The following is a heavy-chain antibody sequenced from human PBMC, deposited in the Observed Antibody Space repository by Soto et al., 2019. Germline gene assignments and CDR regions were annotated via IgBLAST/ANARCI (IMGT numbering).Heavy chain of an antibody. Sequence: GGSLRLSCAASGFTFSSYAMSWVRQAPGKGLEWVSGMSGSGGSTHSADSVKGRFTISRDNSKNTLYLQMDSLRAEDTAVYYCAKRCSGGSCSGAFDMWGQGTTVTVSS. V-gene: IGHV3-23*01. CDR3: AKRCSGGSCSGAFDM. CDR1: GFTFSSYA. J-gene: IGHJ3*02. D-gene: IGHD2-15*01. CDR2: MSGSGGST.